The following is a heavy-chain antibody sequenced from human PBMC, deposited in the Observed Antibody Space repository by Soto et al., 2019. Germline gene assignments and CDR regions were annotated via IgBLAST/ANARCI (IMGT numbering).Heavy chain of an antibody. CDR1: GGSISSNDFY. CDR2: IYYSGST. Sequence: PSETLSLTCIVSGGSISSNDFYWSWIRQHPGKGLEWIGYIYYSGSTYYNPSLKSRVTISVDTSKNQFSLKLSSVTAADTAVYYCARTNDYSYGYGRFDYWGQGTLVTVSS. J-gene: IGHJ4*02. CDR3: ARTNDYSYGYGRFDY. V-gene: IGHV4-31*03. D-gene: IGHD5-18*01.